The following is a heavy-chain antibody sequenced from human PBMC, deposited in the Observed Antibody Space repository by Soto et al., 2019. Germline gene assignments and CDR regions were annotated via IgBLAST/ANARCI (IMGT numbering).Heavy chain of an antibody. Sequence: GGSLRLSCAASGFTFSNAWMSWVRQAPGKGLEWVGRIKSKTDGGTTDYAAPVKGRFTISRDDSKNTLYLQMNSLKTEDTAVYYCTTDPPHSSGWPFDYWGQGTLVTVSS. J-gene: IGHJ4*02. D-gene: IGHD6-19*01. CDR2: IKSKTDGGTT. CDR1: GFTFSNAW. V-gene: IGHV3-15*01. CDR3: TTDPPHSSGWPFDY.